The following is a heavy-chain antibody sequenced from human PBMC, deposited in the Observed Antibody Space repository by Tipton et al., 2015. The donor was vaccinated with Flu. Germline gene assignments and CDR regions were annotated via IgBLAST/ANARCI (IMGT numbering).Heavy chain of an antibody. Sequence: TLSLTCTVSGGSISSYYWSWIRQPPGKGLEWIGYIYYSGSTNYNPSLKSRVTISVDTSKNQFSLKLSSVTAADTAVYYCAGGGYDSSGYYYEDYWGQGTLVTVSS. D-gene: IGHD3-22*01. J-gene: IGHJ4*02. CDR1: GGSISSYY. CDR3: AGGGYDSSGYYYEDY. V-gene: IGHV4-59*01. CDR2: IYYSGST.